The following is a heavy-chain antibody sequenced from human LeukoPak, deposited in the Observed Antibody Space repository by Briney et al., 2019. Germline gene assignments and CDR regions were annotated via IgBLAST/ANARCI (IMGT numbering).Heavy chain of an antibody. Sequence: ASVKVSCKASGYTFTGYYMHWVRQAPGQGLEWMGWINPNSGGTNYAQKFQGRVTMTRDTSISTAYMELSRLRSDDTAVYYCARDLITMVRGVITSSDYYGMDVWGQGTTVTVSS. CDR3: ARDLITMVRGVITSSDYYGMDV. D-gene: IGHD3-10*01. CDR2: INPNSGGT. J-gene: IGHJ6*02. CDR1: GYTFTGYY. V-gene: IGHV1-2*02.